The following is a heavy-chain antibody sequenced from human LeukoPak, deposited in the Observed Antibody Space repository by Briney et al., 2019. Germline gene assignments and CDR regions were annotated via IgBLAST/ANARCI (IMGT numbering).Heavy chain of an antibody. CDR1: GGSISNDGCY. CDR3: ARDLTGDQFFDP. D-gene: IGHD7-27*01. Sequence: PSETLSLTCNVSGGSISNDGCYWSWIRQHPGKGLEWLGYIYYSGSTYYNPSLKSRVTLSVDTSKSQFSLRLSSVTAADTAVYYCARDLTGDQFFDPWGQGTLVTVSS. V-gene: IGHV4-31*03. J-gene: IGHJ5*02. CDR2: IYYSGST.